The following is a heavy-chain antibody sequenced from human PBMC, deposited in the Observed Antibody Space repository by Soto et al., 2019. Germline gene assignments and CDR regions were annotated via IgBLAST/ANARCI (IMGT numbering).Heavy chain of an antibody. D-gene: IGHD2-15*01. CDR3: ARGVGVVVVAATGHFDY. Sequence: SETLSLTCAVYGGSFSGYYWSWIRQPPGKGLEWIGEINHSGSTNYNPSLKSRVTISVDTSKNQFSLKLSSVTAADTAVYYCARGVGVVVVAATGHFDYWGQGTLVT. CDR2: INHSGST. J-gene: IGHJ4*02. V-gene: IGHV4-34*01. CDR1: GGSFSGYY.